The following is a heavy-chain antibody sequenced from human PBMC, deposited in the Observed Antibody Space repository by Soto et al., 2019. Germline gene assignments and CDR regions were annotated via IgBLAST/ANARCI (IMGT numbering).Heavy chain of an antibody. J-gene: IGHJ5*02. Sequence: SETLSLTCSVSGGSISSYYWSWIRQPPGKGLEWIGYIFYSGRSGSTNYNPSLKSRVTISVDTSKNQFSLKLSSVTAADTAVYYSARTALGWFDPWGQGTLVTVSS. CDR2: IFYSGRSGST. V-gene: IGHV4-59*01. CDR1: GGSISSYY. CDR3: ARTALGWFDP. D-gene: IGHD2-21*02.